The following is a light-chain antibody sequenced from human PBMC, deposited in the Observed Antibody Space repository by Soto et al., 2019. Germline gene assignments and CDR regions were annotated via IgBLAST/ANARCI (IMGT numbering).Light chain of an antibody. Sequence: EIVLTQSPGTLSLSSGERATLSCRASQRISNSYLAWYQQKPGQAPRLLLYDASSRATGIPDRASGSGAETDFTRCIRRREPENFALYYCQQHAMPPCAFGQGTKV. V-gene: IGKV3-20*01. CDR2: DAS. CDR1: QRISNSY. CDR3: QQHAMPPCA. J-gene: IGKJ2*02.